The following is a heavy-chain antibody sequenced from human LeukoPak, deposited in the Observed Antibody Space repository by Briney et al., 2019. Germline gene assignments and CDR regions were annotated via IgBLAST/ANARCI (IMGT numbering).Heavy chain of an antibody. D-gene: IGHD3-10*01. J-gene: IGHJ4*02. Sequence: PGGSLRLPCAASGFTFSSYGMHWVRQAPGKGLEWVAVISYDGSNKYYADSVKGRFTISRDNSKNTLYLQMNSLRAEDTAVYYCTSCYGCGSGRSYYFDYWGQGTLVTVSS. CDR2: ISYDGSNK. V-gene: IGHV3-30*03. CDR1: GFTFSSYG. CDR3: TSCYGCGSGRSYYFDY.